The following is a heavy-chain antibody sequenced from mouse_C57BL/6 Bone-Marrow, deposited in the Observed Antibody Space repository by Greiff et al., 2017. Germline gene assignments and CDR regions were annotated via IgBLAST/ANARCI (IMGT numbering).Heavy chain of an antibody. CDR2: IDPENGDT. CDR1: GFNIKDDY. V-gene: IGHV14-4*01. Sequence: EVQLQQSGAELVRPGASVKLSCTASGFNIKDDYMHWVKQRPEQGLEWIGWIDPENGDTEYASKFQGKATITADTSSNTAYLQLSSLTSEDTAVYYCTSSPSYFVYWGQGTTLTVSS. D-gene: IGHD1-1*01. CDR3: TSSPSYFVY. J-gene: IGHJ2*01.